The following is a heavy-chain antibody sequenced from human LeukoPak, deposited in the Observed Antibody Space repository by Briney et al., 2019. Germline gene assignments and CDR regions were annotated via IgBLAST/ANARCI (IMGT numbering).Heavy chain of an antibody. CDR1: GVSMSNSSYY. J-gene: IGHJ4*02. CDR2: IYYSGRT. CDR3: ARRGEAAAKGGRYFDQ. Sequence: PSETLSLTCTVSGVSMSNSSYYWGCIRPPPGKGLGWIGSIYYSGRTYYNPSLKSLVTISVDTSKNQFSLKLSSVTAADTAVYFCARRGEAAAKGGRYFDQWGQGTLVSVSS. V-gene: IGHV4-39*01. D-gene: IGHD6-13*01.